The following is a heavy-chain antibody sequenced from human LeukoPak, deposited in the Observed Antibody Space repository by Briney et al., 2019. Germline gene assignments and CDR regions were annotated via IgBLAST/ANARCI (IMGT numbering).Heavy chain of an antibody. J-gene: IGHJ3*02. V-gene: IGHV4-31*03. CDR3: ARDRRVHDAFDI. CDR1: GGSISSGGYY. Sequence: PSETLSLTCTVSGGSISSGGYYWSWIRQHPGKGLEWIGYIYYSGSTYYNPSLKSRVTISLDTSKTQFSLKLSSGTAADTAVYYCARDRRVHDAFDIWGQGTMVTVSS. CDR2: IYYSGST.